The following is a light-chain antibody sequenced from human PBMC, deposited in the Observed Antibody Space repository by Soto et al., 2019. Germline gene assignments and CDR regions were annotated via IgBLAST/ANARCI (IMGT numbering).Light chain of an antibody. CDR2: GAS. J-gene: IGKJ4*01. Sequence: EIQMTQSPSFLSPSVGYRVTITCRVSQSISGYLNSYQQKPGKAPKVLISGASTLHNGVPSRFSGRGSGTDFTLTISSLQPEDVATYYCQQSLSTLLTFGGGTKVDIK. CDR1: QSISGY. V-gene: IGKV1-39*01. CDR3: QQSLSTLLT.